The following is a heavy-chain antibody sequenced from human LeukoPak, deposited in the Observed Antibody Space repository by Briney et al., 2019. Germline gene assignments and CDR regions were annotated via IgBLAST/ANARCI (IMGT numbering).Heavy chain of an antibody. V-gene: IGHV3-30*02. J-gene: IGHJ5*02. CDR2: IRYAGNEK. Sequence: PGRSLRLSCAASGFTFSSYGMHWVRQAPGTGLEWVAFIRYAGNEKYYADSVKGRFTISRDTSRNTLYLQMNSLRPEDTAVYYCAKDLMRDRWFGESWGQGALVTVSS. CDR3: AKDLMRDRWFGES. CDR1: GFTFSSYG. D-gene: IGHD3-10*01.